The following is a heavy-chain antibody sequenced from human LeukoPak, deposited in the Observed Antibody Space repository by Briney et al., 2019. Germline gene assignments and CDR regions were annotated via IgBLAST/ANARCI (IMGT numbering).Heavy chain of an antibody. CDR2: ISDDGSNK. CDR1: GFTFGSYC. D-gene: IGHD3-22*01. V-gene: IGHV3-30*01. Sequence: GQSRRLSSAASGFTFGSYCMHWVSQADDRGIEWESSISDDGSNKYYADSVKGRFTISRDNSKNTLYLQMNSLRAEDTAVYYCARGITMIVVVITTALDYWGQGTLVTVSS. J-gene: IGHJ4*02. CDR3: ARGITMIVVVITTALDY.